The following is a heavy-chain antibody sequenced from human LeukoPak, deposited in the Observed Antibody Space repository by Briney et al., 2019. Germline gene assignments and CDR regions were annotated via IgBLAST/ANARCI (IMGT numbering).Heavy chain of an antibody. Sequence: ASVKVSCKVSGYTFPGSYFHWVRQAPGQGLEGMGWINPNSGGTNYAQKFQGRVTMTRDTSISTAYMELSRLRSDDTAVYYCARLVPADRDFDYWGQGTLVTVSS. D-gene: IGHD2-2*01. J-gene: IGHJ4*02. CDR3: ARLVPADRDFDY. CDR2: INPNSGGT. V-gene: IGHV1-2*02. CDR1: GYTFPGSY.